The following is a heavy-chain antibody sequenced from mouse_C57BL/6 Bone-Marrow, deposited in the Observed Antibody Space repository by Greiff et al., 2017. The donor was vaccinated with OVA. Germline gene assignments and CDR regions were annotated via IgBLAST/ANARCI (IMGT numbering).Heavy chain of an antibody. V-gene: IGHV1-69*01. CDR2: IDPSDSYT. J-gene: IGHJ3*01. Sequence: VQLQQPGAELVMPGASVKLSCKASGYTFTSYWMHWVKQRPGQGLEWIGEIDPSDSYTNYTQKFKGKSTLTVDKSSSTAYMQLSSLTSEDSAVYYCARSYYDYSPWCAYWGQGTLVTVSA. CDR1: GYTFTSYW. D-gene: IGHD2-4*01. CDR3: ARSYYDYSPWCAY.